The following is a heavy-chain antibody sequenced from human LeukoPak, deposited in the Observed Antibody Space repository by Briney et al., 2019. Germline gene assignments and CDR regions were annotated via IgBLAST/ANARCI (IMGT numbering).Heavy chain of an antibody. Sequence: SETLSLTCAVSGGSISSSNWWSWVRQPPGKGLEWIGEIYHSGSTNYNPSLKSRVTISVDKSKNQSSLKLSSVTAADTAVYYCARVDITSGGVIANTGDYWGQGTLVTVSS. D-gene: IGHD3-16*02. CDR2: IYHSGST. V-gene: IGHV4-4*02. CDR3: ARVDITSGGVIANTGDY. J-gene: IGHJ4*02. CDR1: GGSISSSNW.